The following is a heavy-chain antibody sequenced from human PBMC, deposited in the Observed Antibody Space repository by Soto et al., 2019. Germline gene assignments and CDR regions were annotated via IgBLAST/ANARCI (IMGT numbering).Heavy chain of an antibody. CDR2: INHSGST. CDR3: ARQSPDHDAFDI. CDR1: GGSFSGYY. V-gene: IGHV4-34*01. Sequence: SETLSLTCAVYGGSFSGYYWSWIRQPPGKGLEWIGEINHSGSTNYNPSLKSRVTISVDTSKNQFSLKLSSVTAADTAVYYGARQSPDHDAFDIWGQGTMVTVSS. J-gene: IGHJ3*02.